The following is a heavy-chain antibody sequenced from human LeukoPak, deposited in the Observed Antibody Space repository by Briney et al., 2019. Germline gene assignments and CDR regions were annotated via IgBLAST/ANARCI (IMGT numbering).Heavy chain of an antibody. V-gene: IGHV1-18*01. CDR3: ARDLSGYARGWFDP. Sequence: ASVKVSCKASGYTFTSYGISWVRQAPGQGLEWMGWISAYNDNTNYAQKLQGRVTMTTDTSTSTAYMELRSLRSDDTAVYYCARDLSGYARGWFDPWGQGTLVTVSS. CDR1: GYTFTSYG. J-gene: IGHJ5*02. D-gene: IGHD5-12*01. CDR2: ISAYNDNT.